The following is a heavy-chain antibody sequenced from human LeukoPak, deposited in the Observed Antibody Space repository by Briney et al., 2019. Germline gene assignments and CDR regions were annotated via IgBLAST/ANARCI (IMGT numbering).Heavy chain of an antibody. D-gene: IGHD1-26*01. CDR1: GFTFSSYA. Sequence: PGGSLRLSCAASGFTFSSYAMSWVRQAPGKRLEWVSAISGSGGSTYYADSVKGRFTISRDNSKNTLYLQMNSLRAEDTAVYYSAKDQVGLGSSDFDYWGQGTLVTVSS. J-gene: IGHJ4*02. CDR3: AKDQVGLGSSDFDY. V-gene: IGHV3-23*01. CDR2: ISGSGGST.